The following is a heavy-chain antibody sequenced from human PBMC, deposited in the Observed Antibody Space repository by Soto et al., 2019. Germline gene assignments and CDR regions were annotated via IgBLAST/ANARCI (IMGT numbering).Heavy chain of an antibody. V-gene: IGHV1-2*04. J-gene: IGHJ5*02. CDR2: INPNSGGT. CDR3: ARGGPAAGFDL. CDR1: GYTFTGYY. Sequence: ASVKVSFKASGYTFTGYYMHWVRQAPGQGLEWMGWINPNSGGTNYAQKFQGWVTMPRDTSISTAYMELRRLRSEDTAVYYCARGGPAAGFDLWGQGSLVTVSS. D-gene: IGHD6-13*01.